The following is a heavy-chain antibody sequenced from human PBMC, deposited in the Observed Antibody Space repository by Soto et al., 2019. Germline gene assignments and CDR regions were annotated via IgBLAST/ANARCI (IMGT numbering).Heavy chain of an antibody. D-gene: IGHD2-15*01. CDR2: ISYDGTNK. J-gene: IGHJ4*02. V-gene: IGHV3-30*18. Sequence: GGSLRLSCAASGFTFSSYGMHWVRQAPGKGLEWVAVISYDGTNKYYADSVKGRFTISRDNSKNTLYLQMNSLRAEDTAVYYCAKDPHGVVCGGGSCYSVAFDFWGQGTLVTVSS. CDR3: AKDPHGVVCGGGSCYSVAFDF. CDR1: GFTFSSYG.